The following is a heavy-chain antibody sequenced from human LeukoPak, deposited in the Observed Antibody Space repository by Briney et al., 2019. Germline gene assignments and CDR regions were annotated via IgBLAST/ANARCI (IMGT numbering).Heavy chain of an antibody. CDR3: ARSGYYNDY. V-gene: IGHV4-30-2*01. D-gene: IGHD3-22*01. CDR2: IYHSGST. CDR1: GGSISSGGYS. J-gene: IGHJ4*02. Sequence: SETLSLTCAVSGGSISSGGYSWSWIRQPPGKGLEWIGCIYHSGSTYYNPSLKSRVTISVDRSKNQFSLKLSSVTAADMAVYYCARSGYYNDYWGQGTLVTVSS.